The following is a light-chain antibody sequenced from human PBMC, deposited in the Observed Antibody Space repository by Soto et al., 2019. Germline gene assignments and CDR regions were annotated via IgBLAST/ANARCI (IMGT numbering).Light chain of an antibody. CDR2: DAS. Sequence: EIVLTQSPATLSLSPGERATLSCRASQCVSSYLAWYQQKPGQAPRLLIYDASNRATGIPARFSGSGSGTDFTLTISSLEPEDFAVYDCQQRSNWPPEITFGQGTRLEIK. V-gene: IGKV3-11*01. J-gene: IGKJ5*01. CDR3: QQRSNWPPEIT. CDR1: QCVSSY.